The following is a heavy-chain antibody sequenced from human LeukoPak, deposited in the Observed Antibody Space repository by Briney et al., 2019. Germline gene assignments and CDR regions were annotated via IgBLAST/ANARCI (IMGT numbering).Heavy chain of an antibody. CDR2: IYYSGST. CDR1: GGSISSYY. V-gene: IGHV4-59*01. CDR3: ARGAGDYYDSSGYYHFDY. D-gene: IGHD3-22*01. Sequence: PSETLSLTCTVSGGSISSYYWSWIRQPPGKGLEWIGYIYYSGSTNYNPSLKSRVTTSVDTSKNQFSLKLSSVTAADTAVYYCARGAGDYYDSSGYYHFDYWGQGTLVTVSS. J-gene: IGHJ4*02.